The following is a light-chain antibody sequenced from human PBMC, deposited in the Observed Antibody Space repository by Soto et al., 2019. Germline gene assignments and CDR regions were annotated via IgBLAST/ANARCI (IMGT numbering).Light chain of an antibody. CDR1: SSNIGAGYG. CDR3: QSYDSSMSAPYV. V-gene: IGLV1-40*01. Sequence: QSVLTQPPSVSGAPGQRVTISCTGSSSNIGAGYGVNWYQHLPGTAPKLLIYGNNNRPSGVPDRFSASKSGPSASLAITGLQADDEADYYSQSYDSSMSAPYVFGTGTKVTVL. J-gene: IGLJ1*01. CDR2: GNN.